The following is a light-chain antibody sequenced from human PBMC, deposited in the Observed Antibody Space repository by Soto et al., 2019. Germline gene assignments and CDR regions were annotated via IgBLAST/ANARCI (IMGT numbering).Light chain of an antibody. Sequence: QSVLTQPPSVSEAPRQRVTISCSGSSANVGDTAVSWYQQLPGKAPKLLIYYDDLRPSGVSDRFSGSKSGTSASLAISGLQSEDEADYYCAAWDDSLNGGVFGGGTKLTVL. CDR1: SANVGDTA. CDR2: YDD. CDR3: AAWDDSLNGGV. V-gene: IGLV1-36*01. J-gene: IGLJ3*02.